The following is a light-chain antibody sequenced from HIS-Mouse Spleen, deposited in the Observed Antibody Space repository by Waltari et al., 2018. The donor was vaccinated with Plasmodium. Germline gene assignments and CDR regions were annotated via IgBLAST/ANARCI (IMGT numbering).Light chain of an antibody. CDR1: ALPKKY. CDR2: EDS. V-gene: IGLV3-10*01. Sequence: SYELTQPPSVSVSPGQTARITGSGAALPKKYAYWDQQKSGQAPVLVIYEDSKRPSGIPGRFSGSSSGTMATLTISGAQVEDEADYYCYSTDSSGNHRVFGGGTKLTVL. CDR3: YSTDSSGNHRV. J-gene: IGLJ3*02.